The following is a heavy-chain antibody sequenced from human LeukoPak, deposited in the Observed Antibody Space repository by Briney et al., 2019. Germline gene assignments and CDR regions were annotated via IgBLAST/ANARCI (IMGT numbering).Heavy chain of an antibody. Sequence: HGESLKISCAASGFTFNTYAMTWVRQTPGKGLEWVSTISGSGSNTYYADSVRGRFTISRDNSKTTLYLQANSLRAEDTAVYYCAINYDSTGGYYFFQQWGQGTLVTVSS. CDR1: GFTFNTYA. J-gene: IGHJ1*01. D-gene: IGHD3-22*01. CDR3: AINYDSTGGYYFFQQ. CDR2: ISGSGSNT. V-gene: IGHV3-23*01.